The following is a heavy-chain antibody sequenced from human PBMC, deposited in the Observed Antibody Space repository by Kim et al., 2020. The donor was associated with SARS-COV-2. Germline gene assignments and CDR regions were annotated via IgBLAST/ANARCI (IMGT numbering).Heavy chain of an antibody. CDR3: VRENFWAFDV. Sequence: GGSLRLSCATSGFTLSLYSMNWVRQSPGKGLEWVSHISGRGTITKHADSVRGRFTISRDNAKNSLFLQVNGLRADDTAVYYCVRENFWAFDVWGQGTLVT. V-gene: IGHV3-48*04. CDR2: ISGRGTIT. CDR1: GFTLSLYS. J-gene: IGHJ3*01. D-gene: IGHD3-3*01.